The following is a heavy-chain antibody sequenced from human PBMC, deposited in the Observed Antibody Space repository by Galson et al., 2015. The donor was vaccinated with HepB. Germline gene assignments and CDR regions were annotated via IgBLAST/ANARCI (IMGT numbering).Heavy chain of an antibody. V-gene: IGHV3-33*01. D-gene: IGHD7-27*01. CDR3: AHPRTGDSLSAFDY. J-gene: IGHJ4*02. CDR2: IWYDGSNK. Sequence: SLRLSCAASGFTFSSYGMHWVRQAPGKGLEWVAVIWYDGSNKYYADSVKGRFTISRDNSKNTLYLQMNSLRAEDTAVYYCAHPRTGDSLSAFDYWGQGTLVTVSS. CDR1: GFTFSSYG.